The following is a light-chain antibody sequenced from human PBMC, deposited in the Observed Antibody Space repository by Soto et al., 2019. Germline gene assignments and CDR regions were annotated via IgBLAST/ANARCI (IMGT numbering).Light chain of an antibody. Sequence: QSVLTQPASVSGSPGQSITISCTGTSSDVGGYNYVSWYQQHPGKAPKVMIYDVSNRPSGVSNRFSGSKSGNTASLTISGLQAEDEADYYCSSYTSSSTLHYVFGTGTKVTVL. J-gene: IGLJ1*01. CDR3: SSYTSSSTLHYV. CDR1: SSDVGGYNY. V-gene: IGLV2-14*01. CDR2: DVS.